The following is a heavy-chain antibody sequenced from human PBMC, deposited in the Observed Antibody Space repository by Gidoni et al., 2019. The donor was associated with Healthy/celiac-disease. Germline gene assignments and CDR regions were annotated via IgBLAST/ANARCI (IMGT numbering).Heavy chain of an antibody. CDR1: GGSISSSSYY. D-gene: IGHD6-19*01. CDR3: AKHSSGWYFDY. V-gene: IGHV4-39*01. J-gene: IGHJ4*02. CDR2: IYYSGST. Sequence: QLQLQESGPGLVKPSATLSLTCTVSGGSISSSSYYWGWISQPPGTGLEWIGSIYYSGSTYYNPSLKSRVTISEDPSNNQFSLKLISVTAADTAVYYCAKHSSGWYFDYWGQVTLFTVSS.